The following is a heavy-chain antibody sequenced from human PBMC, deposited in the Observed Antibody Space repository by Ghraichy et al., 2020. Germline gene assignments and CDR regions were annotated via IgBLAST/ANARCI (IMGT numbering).Heavy chain of an antibody. CDR1: GFPFCTYW. CDR2: INAYGSEK. CDR3: TKGGHCDS. V-gene: IGHV3-7*03. J-gene: IGHJ4*02. Sequence: GGSLRLSCAASGFPFCTYWMTCVRQAPGKGLEWVANINAYGSEKYFVDSVEGRFTISRDNAKNSLYLQMNGLSAEDTDLYYCTKGGHCDSWGQGTLVTVSS. D-gene: IGHD3-10*01.